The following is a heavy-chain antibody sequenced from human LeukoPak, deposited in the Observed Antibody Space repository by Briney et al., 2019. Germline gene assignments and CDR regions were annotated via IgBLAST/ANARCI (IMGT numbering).Heavy chain of an antibody. V-gene: IGHV4-39*01. D-gene: IGHD2-15*01. CDR2: IYYSGST. J-gene: IGHJ6*03. Sequence: KPSETLSLTCTVSGGSISSSSYYWGWIRQPPGKGLEWIGSIYYSGSTYYNPSLKSRVTISVDTSKNQFSLKLSSVTAADTAVYYCAIYLVAGDYYYYYMDVWGKGTTVTVSS. CDR1: GGSISSSSYY. CDR3: AIYLVAGDYYYYYMDV.